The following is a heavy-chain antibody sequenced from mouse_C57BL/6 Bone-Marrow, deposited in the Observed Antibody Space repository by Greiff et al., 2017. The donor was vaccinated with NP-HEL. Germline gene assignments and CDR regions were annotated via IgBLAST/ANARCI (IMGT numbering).Heavy chain of an antibody. CDR3: ARGSSSYLYYYAMDY. V-gene: IGHV5-17*01. J-gene: IGHJ4*01. CDR1: GFTFSDYG. Sequence: EVKLMESGGGLVKPGGSLKLSCAASGFTFSDYGMHWVRQAPEKGLEWVAYISSGSSTIYYADTVKGRFTISRDNAKNTLFLQMTSLRSEDTAMYYCARGSSSYLYYYAMDYWGQGTSVTVSS. CDR2: ISSGSSTI. D-gene: IGHD1-1*01.